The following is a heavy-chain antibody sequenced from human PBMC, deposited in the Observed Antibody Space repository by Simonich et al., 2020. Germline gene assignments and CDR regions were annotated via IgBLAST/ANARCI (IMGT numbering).Heavy chain of an antibody. Sequence: QVQLVQSGAEVKKPGSSVKVSCKASGGTFSSYAISWVRQAPGKGLEWRGGTIPSLGIANKAQQVKGRVTITADKSTSTAYMELSSLRSEDTAVYYCARTNTMRELDTMVRGVDYFDYWGQGTLVTVSS. CDR2: TIPSLGIA. D-gene: IGHD3-10*01. J-gene: IGHJ4*02. CDR3: ARTNTMRELDTMVRGVDYFDY. CDR1: GGTFSSYA. V-gene: IGHV1-69*09.